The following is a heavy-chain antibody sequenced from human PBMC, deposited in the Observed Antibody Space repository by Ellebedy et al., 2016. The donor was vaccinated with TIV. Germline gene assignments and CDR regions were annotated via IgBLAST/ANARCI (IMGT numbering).Heavy chain of an antibody. CDR1: GYTFTNYG. V-gene: IGHV1-18*01. Sequence: AASVKVSCKASGYTFTNYGISWVRQAPGQGLEWMGWISAYNGNTNYEQKLQGRVTMTTDTSTSTAYMELRSLRSYDTAVYYCATDHCSSTSCYFPWFDPWGQGTLVTVSS. J-gene: IGHJ5*02. CDR3: ATDHCSSTSCYFPWFDP. CDR2: ISAYNGNT. D-gene: IGHD2-2*01.